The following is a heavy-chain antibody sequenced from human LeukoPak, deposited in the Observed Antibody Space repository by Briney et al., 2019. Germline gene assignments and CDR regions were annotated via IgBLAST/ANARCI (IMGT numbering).Heavy chain of an antibody. Sequence: GGSLRLSCAASGFTFSSYAMSWVRQAPGKGLEWVSVIYSGGSTYYADSVKGRFTISRDNSKNTLYLQMNSLRAEDTAVYYCARSYSSTWDDAFDIWGQGTMVTVSS. CDR1: GFTFSSYA. J-gene: IGHJ3*02. CDR3: ARSYSSTWDDAFDI. V-gene: IGHV3-53*01. CDR2: IYSGGST. D-gene: IGHD6-13*01.